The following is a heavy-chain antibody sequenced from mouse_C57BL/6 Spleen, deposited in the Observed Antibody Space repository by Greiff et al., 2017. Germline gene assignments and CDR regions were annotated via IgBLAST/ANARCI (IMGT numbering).Heavy chain of an antibody. J-gene: IGHJ2*01. CDR3: ARGTSTGTWYYFDY. CDR2: IYPRDGST. V-gene: IGHV1-85*01. CDR1: GYTFTSYD. Sequence: QVQLQQSGPELVKPGASVKLSCKASGYTFTSYDINWVKQRPGQGLEWIGWIYPRDGSTKYNEKFKGKATLTVDTSSSTAYMELHSLTSEDSAVYFCARGTSTGTWYYFDYWGQGTTLTVSS. D-gene: IGHD4-1*02.